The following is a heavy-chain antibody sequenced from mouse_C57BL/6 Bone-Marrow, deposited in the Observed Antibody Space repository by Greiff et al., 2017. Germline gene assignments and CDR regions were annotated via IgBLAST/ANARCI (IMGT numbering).Heavy chain of an antibody. CDR2: IWSGGST. CDR3: ARDGYEGYYFDY. D-gene: IGHD2-2*01. V-gene: IGHV2-2*01. CDR1: GFSLTSYG. J-gene: IGHJ2*01. Sequence: VQRVESGPGLVQPSQSLSITCTVSGFSLTSYGVHWVRQSPGKGLEWLGVIWSGGSTDYNAAFISRLSISKDNSKSQVFFKMNSLQTDDTAIYYCARDGYEGYYFDYWGQGTTLTVSS.